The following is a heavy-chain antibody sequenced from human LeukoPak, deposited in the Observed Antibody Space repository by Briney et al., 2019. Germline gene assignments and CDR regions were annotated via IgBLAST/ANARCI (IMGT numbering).Heavy chain of an antibody. J-gene: IGHJ6*02. CDR2: ISYDGSNK. CDR1: GFTFSSYA. CDR3: ARDSVVVSSSSIGYGMDV. Sequence: AGGSLRLSCAASGFTFSSYAMHWVRQAPGKGLEWVAVISYDGSNKYYADSVKGRFTISRDNSKNTLYLQMNSLRAEDTAVYYCARDSVVVSSSSIGYGMDVWGQGTTVTVSS. V-gene: IGHV3-30-3*01. D-gene: IGHD6-6*01.